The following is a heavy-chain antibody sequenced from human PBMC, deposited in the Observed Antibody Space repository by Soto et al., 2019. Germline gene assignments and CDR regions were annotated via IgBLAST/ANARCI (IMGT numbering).Heavy chain of an antibody. D-gene: IGHD5-18*01. CDR3: VRDAEGSYGYGPFDY. CDR1: GFTFSSYW. J-gene: IGHJ4*02. V-gene: IGHV3-7*03. CDR2: IKQDGSEN. Sequence: VGSLRLSCAASGFTFSSYWMSWVRQAPGKGLEWVANIKQDGSENYYVDSVRGRFTISRDNAKNSLYLQMNSLRAEDTAVYYCVRDAEGSYGYGPFDYWGQGTLVTVSS.